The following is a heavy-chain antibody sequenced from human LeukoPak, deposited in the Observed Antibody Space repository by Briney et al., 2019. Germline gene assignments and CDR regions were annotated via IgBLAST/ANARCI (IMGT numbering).Heavy chain of an antibody. CDR1: GGSISSDY. V-gene: IGHV4-59*08. J-gene: IGHJ4*02. D-gene: IGHD3-10*01. CDR3: ATRGY. Sequence: SETLSLTCTVSGGSISSDYWQWIRQPPGKGLEWIGYIYNSGSNNYNPSLKSRATISIDTSKNQFSLKLTSVTAAGTAVYYCATRGYWGQGTLVTVPS. CDR2: IYNSGSN.